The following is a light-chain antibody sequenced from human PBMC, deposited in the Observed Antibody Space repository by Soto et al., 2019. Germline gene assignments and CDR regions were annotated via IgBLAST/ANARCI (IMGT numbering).Light chain of an antibody. J-gene: IGKJ4*01. CDR1: QGIGSY. Sequence: DIQLTQSPYFLSASVGDRVTITCRASQGIGSYLAWYQQKPGKAPKLLISGASTLQSGVPSRFSGSGSGTEFTLTISSLQPEDFATYSCQQLSGYPSTFGGGTKVDI. CDR2: GAS. CDR3: QQLSGYPST. V-gene: IGKV1-9*01.